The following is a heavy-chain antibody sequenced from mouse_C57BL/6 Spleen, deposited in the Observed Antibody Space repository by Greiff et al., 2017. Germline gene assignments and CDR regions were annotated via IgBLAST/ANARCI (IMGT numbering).Heavy chain of an antibody. CDR1: GYTFTSYG. Sequence: VQLQQSGAELARPGASVKLSCKASGYTFTSYGISWVKQRTGQGLEWIGEIYPRSGNKYYNEKFKGKATLTADKSSSTAYMELRSLSSEDSAVYFCARSWTIYYGNYDYAMDYWGQGTSVTVSS. CDR3: ARSWTIYYGNYDYAMDY. J-gene: IGHJ4*01. V-gene: IGHV1-81*01. D-gene: IGHD2-1*01. CDR2: IYPRSGNK.